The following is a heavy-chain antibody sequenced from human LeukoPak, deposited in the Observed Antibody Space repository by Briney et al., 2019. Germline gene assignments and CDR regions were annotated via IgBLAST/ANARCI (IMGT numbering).Heavy chain of an antibody. J-gene: IGHJ4*02. CDR2: ISWDGGST. D-gene: IGHD1-26*01. Sequence: PGGSLRLSCAASGFTFDDYAMHWVRQAPGKGLEWVSLISWDGGSTHYADSVKGRFTISRDNAKNSLYLQMNSLRAEDTAVYYCARSGAVGAPYFDYWGQGTLVTVSS. CDR3: ARSGAVGAPYFDY. CDR1: GFTFDDYA. V-gene: IGHV3-43D*03.